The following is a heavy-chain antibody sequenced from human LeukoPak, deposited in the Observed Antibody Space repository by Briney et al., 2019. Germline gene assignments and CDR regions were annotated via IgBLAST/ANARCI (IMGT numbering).Heavy chain of an antibody. Sequence: PSETLSLTCAVSGGSISSGGYSWSWIRQPPGKGLEWIGYIYHSGSTYYNPSLKSRVTISVDRSKNQFSLKLSSVTAADTAVYYCARLVAATGNFGYWGQGTLVTVSS. CDR3: ARLVAATGNFGY. CDR1: GGSISSGGYS. J-gene: IGHJ4*02. V-gene: IGHV4-30-2*01. CDR2: IYHSGST. D-gene: IGHD6-13*01.